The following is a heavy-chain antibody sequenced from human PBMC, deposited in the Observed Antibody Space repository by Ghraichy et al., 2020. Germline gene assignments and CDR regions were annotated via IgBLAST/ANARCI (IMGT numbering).Heavy chain of an antibody. CDR3: AKDAPYFDAFDI. J-gene: IGHJ3*02. V-gene: IGHV3-30*02. CDR2: IRYDGSNK. D-gene: IGHD2/OR15-2a*01. Sequence: GGSLRLSCAASGFTFSSYGMHWVRQAPGKWLEWVAFIRYDGSNKYYADSVKGRFTISRDSSKNTLYLQMNSLRAEDTAVYYCAKDAPYFDAFDIWGQGTMVTVSS. CDR1: GFTFSSYG.